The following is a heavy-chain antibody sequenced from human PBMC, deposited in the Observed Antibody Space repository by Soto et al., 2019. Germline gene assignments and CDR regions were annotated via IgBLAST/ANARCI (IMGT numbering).Heavy chain of an antibody. Sequence: QVQLVQSGAEVKKPGSSVKVSCKASGGTFSSYAISWVRQAPGQGLEWMGGIIPIFGTANYAQKFQGRVTITADESTSTADMELSSLRSEDTAVYYCARDRDIGVVVVSDNYYYYGMDVWGQGTTVTVSS. CDR1: GGTFSSYA. CDR2: IIPIFGTA. J-gene: IGHJ6*02. CDR3: ARDRDIGVVVVSDNYYYYGMDV. V-gene: IGHV1-69*01. D-gene: IGHD2-15*01.